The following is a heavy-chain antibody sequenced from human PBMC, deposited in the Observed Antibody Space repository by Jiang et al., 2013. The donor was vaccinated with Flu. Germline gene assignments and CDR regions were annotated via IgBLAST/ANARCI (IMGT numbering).Heavy chain of an antibody. CDR1: GFTFSSYA. Sequence: RSLRLSCAASGFTFSSYAMHWVRQAPGKGLEWVAVISYDGSNKYYADSVKGRFTISRDNSKNTLYLQMNSLRAEDTAVYYCARTYDFWSGYPLYWGQGTLVTVSS. D-gene: IGHD3-3*01. CDR2: ISYDGSNK. J-gene: IGHJ4*02. CDR3: ARTYDFWSGYPLY. V-gene: IGHV3-30*04.